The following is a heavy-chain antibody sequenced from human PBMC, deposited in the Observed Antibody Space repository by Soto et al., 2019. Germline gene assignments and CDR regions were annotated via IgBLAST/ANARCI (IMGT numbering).Heavy chain of an antibody. V-gene: IGHV5-51*01. J-gene: IGHJ6*02. D-gene: IGHD3-9*01. CDR2: IYPGDSDT. CDR3: ARLLRNYDILTGYYLSYGMDV. CDR1: GYSFTSYW. Sequence: PGESLKISCKGSGYSFTSYWXGWVRQMPGKGLEWMGIIYPGDSDTRYSPSFQGQVTISADKSISTAYLQWSSLKASDTAMYYCARLLRNYDILTGYYLSYGMDVWGQGTTVTVSS.